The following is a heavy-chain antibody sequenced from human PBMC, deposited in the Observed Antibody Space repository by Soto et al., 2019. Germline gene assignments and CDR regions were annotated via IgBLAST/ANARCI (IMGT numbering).Heavy chain of an antibody. CDR1: GGSLRSHY. D-gene: IGHD3-10*01. CDR3: ARQGFGELHGLVDV. V-gene: IGHV4-59*08. J-gene: IGHJ6*02. Sequence: QVQLQESGPRLVKPSETLSLTCTVSGGSLRSHYCSWFRQPPGKGLEWVGYINYSGGTFYNPSLKSRVTMSVDTSNNQYFLMVNSVTATDTAVYYCARQGFGELHGLVDVWGQGTTVTVSS. CDR2: INYSGGT.